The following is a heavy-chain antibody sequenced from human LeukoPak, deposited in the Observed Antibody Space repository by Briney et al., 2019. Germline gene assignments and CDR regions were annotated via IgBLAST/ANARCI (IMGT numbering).Heavy chain of an antibody. CDR3: ARGKHDSSGYYQFDY. D-gene: IGHD3-22*01. V-gene: IGHV3-13*01. CDR1: GFTFSSYD. CDR2: IGTAGDT. Sequence: GGSLRLSCAASGFTFSSYDMHWVRQATGKGLEWVSAIGTAGDTYYPGSVKGRFTISRENAKNSSYLQMNSLRAEDTAVYYCARGKHDSSGYYQFDYWGQGTLVTVSS. J-gene: IGHJ4*02.